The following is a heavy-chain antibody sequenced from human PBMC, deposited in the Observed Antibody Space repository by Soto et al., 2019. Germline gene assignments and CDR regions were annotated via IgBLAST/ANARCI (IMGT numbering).Heavy chain of an antibody. Sequence: ASVKVSCKASGSTFTSYDINWVRQATGQGLEWMGWMNPNSGNTGYAQKFQGRVTMTRNTSISTAYMELSSLRSEDTAVYYCARSDTAMVFPFAHYYYYYGMDVWGQGTTVTVSS. CDR2: MNPNSGNT. J-gene: IGHJ6*02. V-gene: IGHV1-8*01. D-gene: IGHD5-18*01. CDR1: GSTFTSYD. CDR3: ARSDTAMVFPFAHYYYYYGMDV.